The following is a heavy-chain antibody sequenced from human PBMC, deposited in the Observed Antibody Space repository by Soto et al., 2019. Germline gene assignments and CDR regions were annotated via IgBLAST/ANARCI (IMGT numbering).Heavy chain of an antibody. CDR3: AKLATTVPTPGNYFDC. CDR1: GFSFSDYS. CDR2: LTRTGTT. J-gene: IGHJ4*02. V-gene: IGHV3-23*01. D-gene: IGHD2-15*01. Sequence: EVQLLEAGGGLVQPGGSLRLSCVASGFSFSDYSMTWVRQAPGRGLEWVSTLTRTGTTFYADSVKGRFTISRDNSKNTLSLQMYSLRAEDSARYYCAKLATTVPTPGNYFDCWGQGTLVTVSS.